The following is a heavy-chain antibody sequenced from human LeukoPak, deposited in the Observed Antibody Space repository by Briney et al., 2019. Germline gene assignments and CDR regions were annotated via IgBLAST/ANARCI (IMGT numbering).Heavy chain of an antibody. CDR2: ISGSGGST. CDR3: AKEESAYIVVVPGGFDP. CDR1: GFTFSSYA. Sequence: GGSLRLSCAASGFTFSSYAMSWVRQAPGRGLEWVSAISGSGGSTYYADSVKGRFTISRDNSKNTLYLQMNSLRAEDTAVYYCAKEESAYIVVVPGGFDPWGPGTLVTVSS. V-gene: IGHV3-23*01. J-gene: IGHJ5*02. D-gene: IGHD2-2*01.